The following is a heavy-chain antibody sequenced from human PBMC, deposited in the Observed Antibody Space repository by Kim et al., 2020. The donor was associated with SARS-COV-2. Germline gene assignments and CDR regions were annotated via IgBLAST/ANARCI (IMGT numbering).Heavy chain of an antibody. CDR1: GASIRTTGYY. D-gene: IGHD2-2*01. J-gene: IGHJ4*02. CDR2: IYYSGST. CDR3: ARVFEAGPRPRYYIDY. V-gene: IGHV4-31*03. Sequence: SETLSLTCTVSGASIRTTGYYWSWIRQHPGKGLEWIGYIYYSGSTYYNPALKSRVIISVDTSKNQFSLNLNSVTAADTAVFYCARVFEAGPRPRYYIDYWGQGTLVTVSA.